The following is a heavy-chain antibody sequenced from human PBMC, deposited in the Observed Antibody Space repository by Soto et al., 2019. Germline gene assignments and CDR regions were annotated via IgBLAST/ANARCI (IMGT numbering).Heavy chain of an antibody. CDR1: EFSFSAST. J-gene: IGHJ3*01. Sequence: PWGSLLLSCASSEFSFSASTIDWVRQASEKELEWVARIRRRDNSYATAYAASVKGRFTISRDDSKNTAYLQMNSLKTEDTAVYCCAVNYFDKGGSPDAFDVWGQGTMVTVSS. CDR2: IRRRDNSYAT. CDR3: AVNYFDKGGSPDAFDV. V-gene: IGHV3-73*01. D-gene: IGHD3-22*01.